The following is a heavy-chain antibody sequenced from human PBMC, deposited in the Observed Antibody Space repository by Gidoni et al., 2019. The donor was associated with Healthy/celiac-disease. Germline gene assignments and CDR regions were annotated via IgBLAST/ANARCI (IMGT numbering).Heavy chain of an antibody. V-gene: IGHV3-23*01. CDR3: AKGGLTGPNWFDP. Sequence: EVQLLESGGGLVQPGGSLRLSCAAPRFTFSTYALSWVRQAPGKGLEWVSSISGSAGSTYYADSVKGRFTISRDNSKNTLYMQMNSLRAEDTAIYYCAKGGLTGPNWFDPWGQGTLVTVSS. D-gene: IGHD3-9*01. CDR1: RFTFSTYA. CDR2: ISGSAGST. J-gene: IGHJ5*02.